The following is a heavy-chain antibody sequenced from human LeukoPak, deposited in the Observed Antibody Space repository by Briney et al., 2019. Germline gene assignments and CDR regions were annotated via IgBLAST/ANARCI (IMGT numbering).Heavy chain of an antibody. J-gene: IGHJ4*02. D-gene: IGHD6-13*01. Sequence: GGSLRLSCAASGFTFDDYAMYWVRQAPGKGLEWVSGISWNSGSIGYADSVKGRFTISRDNAKNSLYLQMNSLRAEDTALYYCAKVGYSSSWYSDYYFDYWGQGTLVTVSS. CDR3: AKVGYSSSWYSDYYFDY. V-gene: IGHV3-9*01. CDR2: ISWNSGSI. CDR1: GFTFDDYA.